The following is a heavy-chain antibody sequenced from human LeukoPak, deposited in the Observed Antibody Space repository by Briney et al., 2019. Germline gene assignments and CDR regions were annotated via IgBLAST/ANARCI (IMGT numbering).Heavy chain of an antibody. V-gene: IGHV3-30*03. J-gene: IGHJ4*02. CDR2: ISSDGDHR. D-gene: IGHD6-6*01. Sequence: PGGSLRLSCAASGFTFSTYGMHWVRQAPGKGLEWVAVISSDGDHRFYTDSVKGRFTTSRDNSKSTLSLQMNSLRAEDTAVYYCARGLSGSSSPLYPFDSWGQGALVTVSS. CDR3: ARGLSGSSSPLYPFDS. CDR1: GFTFSTYG.